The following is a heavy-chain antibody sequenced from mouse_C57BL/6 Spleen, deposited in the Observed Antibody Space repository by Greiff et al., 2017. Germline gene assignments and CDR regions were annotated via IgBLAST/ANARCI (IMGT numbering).Heavy chain of an antibody. CDR3: VRSPHTGHYFDY. V-gene: IGHV10-3*01. D-gene: IGHD4-1*01. J-gene: IGHJ2*01. CDR1: GFTFNTYA. CDR2: IRSKSSNNAT. Sequence: EVHLVESGGGLVQPKGSLKLSCAASGFTFNTYAMHWVRQAQGKGLEWVALIRSKSSNNATYYADSVKDRFTITRDDSQSMLYLQMNNLKTEDTAMYYCVRSPHTGHYFDYWGQGTTLTVSS.